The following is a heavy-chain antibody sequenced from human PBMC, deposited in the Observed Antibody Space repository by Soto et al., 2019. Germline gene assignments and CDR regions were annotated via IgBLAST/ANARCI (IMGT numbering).Heavy chain of an antibody. CDR2: IIPISDTT. J-gene: IGHJ6*02. CDR3: ARSQGSSTSLEIYYYYYYGMDV. D-gene: IGHD2-2*01. Sequence: SVKVSCKASGGTFSSYAISWVRQAPGQGLEWMGGIIPISDTTNYAQKFQGRVTITADESTSTAYMELSSLRSEDTAVYYCARSQGSSTSLEIYYYYYYGMDVWGQGTTGTVSS. V-gene: IGHV1-69*13. CDR1: GGTFSSYA.